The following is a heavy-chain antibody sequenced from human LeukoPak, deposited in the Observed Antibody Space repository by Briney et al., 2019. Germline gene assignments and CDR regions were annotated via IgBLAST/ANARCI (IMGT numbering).Heavy chain of an antibody. CDR2: IYHSGST. CDR3: AREILSTTGTTGCFDY. V-gene: IGHV4-30-2*01. D-gene: IGHD1-1*01. CDR1: GGSISSGGYY. Sequence: SETLSLTCTVSGGSISSGGYYWSWIRQPPGKGLEWIGYIYHSGSTYYNPSLKSRVTISVDRSKNQFSLKLSSVTAADTAVYYCAREILSTTGTTGCFDYWGQGTLVTVSS. J-gene: IGHJ4*02.